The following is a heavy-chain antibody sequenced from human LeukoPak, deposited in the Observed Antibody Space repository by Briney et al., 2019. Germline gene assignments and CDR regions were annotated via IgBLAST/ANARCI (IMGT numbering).Heavy chain of an antibody. D-gene: IGHD3-10*01. Sequence: ASVKVSCKASGGTFSSYAISWVRQAPGQGLEWMGWISAYNGNTNYAQKLQGRVTMTTDTSTSTAYMELRSLRSDDTAVYYCARTPREYYYGSGSYYFDYWGQGTLVTVSS. CDR1: GGTFSSYA. V-gene: IGHV1-18*01. CDR2: ISAYNGNT. CDR3: ARTPREYYYGSGSYYFDY. J-gene: IGHJ4*02.